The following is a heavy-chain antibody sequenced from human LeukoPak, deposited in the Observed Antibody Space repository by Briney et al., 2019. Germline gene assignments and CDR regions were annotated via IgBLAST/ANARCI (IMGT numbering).Heavy chain of an antibody. CDR3: ARAGYYDSSGYPYYYGMDV. Sequence: PSETLSLTCAVYGGSFSGNYWSWIRQPPGKGLEWIGEINPSGSTNYNPSLKSRVTISEDTSKNQFSLKLSSVTAADTAVYYCARAGYYDSSGYPYYYGMDVWGQGTTVTVSS. V-gene: IGHV4-34*01. CDR2: INPSGST. D-gene: IGHD3-22*01. J-gene: IGHJ6*02. CDR1: GGSFSGNY.